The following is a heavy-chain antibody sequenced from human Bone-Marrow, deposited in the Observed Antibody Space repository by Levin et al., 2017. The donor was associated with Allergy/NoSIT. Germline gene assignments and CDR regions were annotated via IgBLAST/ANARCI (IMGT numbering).Heavy chain of an antibody. CDR1: GFTFDDYA. CDR2: ISWNSGSI. D-gene: IGHD4-23*01. V-gene: IGHV3-9*01. CDR3: ARHKDYGGNGYYYYGMDV. Sequence: SLKISCAASGFTFDDYAMHWVRQAPGKGLEWVSGISWNSGSIGYADSVKGRFTISRDNAKNSLDLQMNSLRAEDTALYYCARHKDYGGNGYYYYGMDVWGHGTTVTVSS. J-gene: IGHJ6*02.